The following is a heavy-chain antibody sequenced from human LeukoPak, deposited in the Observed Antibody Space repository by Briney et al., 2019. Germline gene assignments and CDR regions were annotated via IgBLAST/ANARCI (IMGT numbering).Heavy chain of an antibody. D-gene: IGHD3-9*01. Sequence: GASVKASCKAPGYTFTGYYMHWVRQAPGQGLEWMGWINPNSGGTNYAQKFQGRVTMTRDTSISTAYMELSRLRSDDTAVYYCARDNELRYFDWSPRYYYYYYMDVWGKGTTVTVSS. CDR3: ARDNELRYFDWSPRYYYYYYMDV. J-gene: IGHJ6*03. V-gene: IGHV1-2*02. CDR2: INPNSGGT. CDR1: GYTFTGYY.